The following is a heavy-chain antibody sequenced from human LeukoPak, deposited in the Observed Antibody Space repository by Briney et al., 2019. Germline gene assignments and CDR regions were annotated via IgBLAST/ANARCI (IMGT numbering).Heavy chain of an antibody. CDR3: VRDDPILVGATTSNYVDY. Sequence: ASVKVSCKASGYTFTGYYMHWARQAPGQGLEWMGWINPNSGGTNYAQKFQGRVTMTRDTSISTAYMELRRLRSDDTAVYYCVRDDPILVGATTSNYVDYWGQGTLVTVSS. J-gene: IGHJ4*02. CDR1: GYTFTGYY. CDR2: INPNSGGT. D-gene: IGHD1-26*01. V-gene: IGHV1-2*02.